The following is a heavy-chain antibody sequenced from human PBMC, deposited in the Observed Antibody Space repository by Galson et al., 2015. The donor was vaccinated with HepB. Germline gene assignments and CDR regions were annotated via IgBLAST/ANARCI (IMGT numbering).Heavy chain of an antibody. Sequence: TLSLTCTVSGGSISSGGYYWSWIRQHPGKGLEWIGYIYYSGSTYYNPSLKSRVTISVDTSKNQFSLKLSSVTAADTAVYYCARDLNGDYVGFDPWGQGTLVTVSS. CDR1: GGSISSGGYY. CDR3: ARDLNGDYVGFDP. J-gene: IGHJ5*02. CDR2: IYYSGST. D-gene: IGHD4-17*01. V-gene: IGHV4-31*03.